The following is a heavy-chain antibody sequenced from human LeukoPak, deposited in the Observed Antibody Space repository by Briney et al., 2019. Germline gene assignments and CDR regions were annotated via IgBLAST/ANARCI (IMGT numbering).Heavy chain of an antibody. Sequence: SETLSLTCTVSGVSITSYYWSWIRQVAGKGLEYIGRISFSGSTNYNPSLGSRVTISSDTSKNHFSLRLTSVTAADTAVYYCVRGGRPDYWGQGILVTVSS. V-gene: IGHV4-4*07. CDR3: VRGGRPDY. CDR2: ISFSGST. J-gene: IGHJ4*02. CDR1: GVSITSYY.